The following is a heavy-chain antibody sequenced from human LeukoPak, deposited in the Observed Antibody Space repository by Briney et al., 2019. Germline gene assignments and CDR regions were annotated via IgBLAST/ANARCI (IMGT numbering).Heavy chain of an antibody. CDR2: ISSSSSYI. CDR1: GFTFSSYS. J-gene: IGHJ4*02. Sequence: GGSLRLSCAASGFTFSSYSMNWVRQAPGKGLEWVSSISSSSSYIYYADSVKGRFTISRDNAKNSLYLQMNSLRAEDTAVYYCARALTSSWSIDSWGQGTLVTVSS. CDR3: ARALTSSWSIDS. V-gene: IGHV3-21*01. D-gene: IGHD6-13*01.